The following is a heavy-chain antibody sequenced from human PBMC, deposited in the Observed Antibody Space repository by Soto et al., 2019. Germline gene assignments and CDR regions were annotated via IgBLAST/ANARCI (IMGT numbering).Heavy chain of an antibody. CDR1: GFTFGAYA. Sequence: GGALRLCCTASGFTFGAYAMSWFRQAPGKGLEWVGFIRSKAYGGTTEYAASVKGRFTISRDDSKSIAYLQMNSLKTEDTAVYYCIRVPRHYYYYYGMDVWGQGTTRTVTS. V-gene: IGHV3-49*03. CDR2: IRSKAYGGTT. CDR3: IRVPRHYYYYYGMDV. J-gene: IGHJ6*02.